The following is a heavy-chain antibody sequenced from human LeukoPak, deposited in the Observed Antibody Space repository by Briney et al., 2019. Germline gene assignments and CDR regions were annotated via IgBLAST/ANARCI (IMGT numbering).Heavy chain of an antibody. CDR3: ARDQTFRDGYKSSYGMDV. CDR2: IKQDGSEK. J-gene: IGHJ6*02. CDR1: GFAFSSYS. Sequence: GGSLRLSCAASGFAFSSYSMNWVRQAPGKGLEWVANIKQDGSEKYYVDSVKGRFTISRDNAKNSLYLQMNSLRAEDTAVYYCARDQTFRDGYKSSYGMDVWGQGTTVTVSS. D-gene: IGHD5-24*01. V-gene: IGHV3-7*01.